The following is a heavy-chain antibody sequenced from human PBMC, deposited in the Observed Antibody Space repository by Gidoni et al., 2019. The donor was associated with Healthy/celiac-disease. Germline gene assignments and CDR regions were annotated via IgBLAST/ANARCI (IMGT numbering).Heavy chain of an antibody. V-gene: IGHV4-34*01. CDR1: GGSFRGYY. D-gene: IGHD3-16*02. Sequence: QVQLQQWGAGLLKPSETLSLTCAVYGGSFRGYYWSWIRQPPGKGLEWIGEINHSGSTNYNPSLKSRVTISVDTSKNQFSLKLSSVTAADTAVYYCAREVPGDYVWGSYRSSRDLRFDYWGQGTLVTVSS. J-gene: IGHJ4*02. CDR3: AREVPGDYVWGSYRSSRDLRFDY. CDR2: INHSGST.